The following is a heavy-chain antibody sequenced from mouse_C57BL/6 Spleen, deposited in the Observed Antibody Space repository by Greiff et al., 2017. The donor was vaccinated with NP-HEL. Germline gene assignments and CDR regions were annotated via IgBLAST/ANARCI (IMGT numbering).Heavy chain of an antibody. CDR3: ASVGGKAWFAY. D-gene: IGHD1-1*02. CDR1: GFSLTSYG. CDR2: IWSGGST. V-gene: IGHV2-2*01. Sequence: QVQLQQSGPGLVQPSQSLSITCTVSGFSLTSYGVHWVRQSPGKGLEWLGVIWSGGSTDYNAAFISRLSISKDNSKSQVFFKMNSLQADDTAIYYCASVGGKAWFAYWGQGTLVTVSA. J-gene: IGHJ3*01.